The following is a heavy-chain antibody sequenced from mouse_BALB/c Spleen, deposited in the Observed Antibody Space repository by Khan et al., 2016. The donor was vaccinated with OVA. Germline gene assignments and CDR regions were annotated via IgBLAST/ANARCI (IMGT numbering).Heavy chain of an antibody. D-gene: IGHD2-3*01. CDR1: GYTFTDYV. CDR3: ERWGYSVFAY. V-gene: IGHV1-77*01. J-gene: IGHJ3*01. Sequence: QVQLQQSGPEMVKPGASLKVSCKASGYTFTDYVIGWVKQRPRQGLEWIGDIFPGSDTPYYNEKFKDKATLTADKSSNTAYIQLSSLPTEVSAVFVCERWGYSVFAYWGQGTLVTVSA. CDR2: IFPGSDTP.